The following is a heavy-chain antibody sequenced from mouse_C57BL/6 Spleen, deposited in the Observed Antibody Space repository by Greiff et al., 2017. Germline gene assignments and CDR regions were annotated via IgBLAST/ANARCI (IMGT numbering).Heavy chain of an antibody. CDR2: IDPETGGT. D-gene: IGHD4-1*01. CDR1: DYTFTDYE. CDR3: TRLTGTRYFDV. J-gene: IGHJ1*03. V-gene: IGHV1-15*01. Sequence: VQLQQSGAELVRPGASVTLSCKASDYTFTDYEMHWVKQTPVHGLEWIGAIDPETGGTAYNQKFKGKAILTADKSSSTAYMELRSLTSEDSAVYYCTRLTGTRYFDVWGTGTTVTVSS.